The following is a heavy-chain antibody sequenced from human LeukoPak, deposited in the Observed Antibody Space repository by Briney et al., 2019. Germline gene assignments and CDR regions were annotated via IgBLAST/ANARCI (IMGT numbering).Heavy chain of an antibody. CDR2: ISSNGDRL. V-gene: IGHV3-64D*09. CDR3: VKITSVTGGDC. CDR1: GFTFSSYG. J-gene: IGHJ4*02. Sequence: GGSLRLSCAASGFTFSSYGMSWFRQAPGKGLDFVSGISSNGDRLFYADSVKGRFTISRDNSKNTLYLQMSSLTADDTAVYYCVKITSVTGGDCWGQGSRLTVSS. D-gene: IGHD1-1*01.